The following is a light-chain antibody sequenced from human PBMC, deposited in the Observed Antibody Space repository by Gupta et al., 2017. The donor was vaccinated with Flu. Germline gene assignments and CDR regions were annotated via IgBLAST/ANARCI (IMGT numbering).Light chain of an antibody. Sequence: PSTLSVSPGERATLSCRASQSVSSNLAWYQQKPGQAPRLLIYDASTRATGIPARFSGSGSGTEFTLTISSLQSEDFAVYYCQQYNNWPLTFGGGTKVEIK. J-gene: IGKJ4*01. CDR1: QSVSSN. V-gene: IGKV3-15*01. CDR2: DAS. CDR3: QQYNNWPLT.